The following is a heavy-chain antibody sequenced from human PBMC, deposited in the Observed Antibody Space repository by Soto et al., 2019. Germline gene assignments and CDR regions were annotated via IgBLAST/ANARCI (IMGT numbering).Heavy chain of an antibody. CDR3: ARGRHPTSSEMVSTAPLEY. D-gene: IGHD2-8*01. V-gene: IGHV6-1*01. J-gene: IGHJ4*02. Sequence: SQTLSLTCAISGDSVSSNNAAWNWIRQSPSRGLEWLGRTYYRSKWYSEYAVSVKSRITINPDTSKNQFSLQMNSVTPEDAAVYYCARGRHPTSSEMVSTAPLEYWGQGTQVTVSS. CDR1: GDSVSSNNAA. CDR2: TYYRSKWYS.